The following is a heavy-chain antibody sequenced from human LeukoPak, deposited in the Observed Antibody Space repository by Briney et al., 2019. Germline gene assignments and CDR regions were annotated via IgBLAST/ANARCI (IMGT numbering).Heavy chain of an antibody. J-gene: IGHJ4*02. V-gene: IGHV4-30-4*08. Sequence: PSQTLSLTCTVSGGSISSGDYYWSWIRQPPGKGLEWIGYIYYSGSTYYNPSLKSRVTISVDTSKNQFSLKLSSVTAADTAVYYCARVGLELRAFDYWGQGPLVTVSS. CDR3: ARVGLELRAFDY. D-gene: IGHD1-7*01. CDR2: IYYSGST. CDR1: GGSISSGDYY.